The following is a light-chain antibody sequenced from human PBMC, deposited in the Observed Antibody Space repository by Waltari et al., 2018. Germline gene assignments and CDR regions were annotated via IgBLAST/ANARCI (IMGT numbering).Light chain of an antibody. CDR3: GSWDSSLNAWV. J-gene: IGLJ3*02. V-gene: IGLV1-51*01. CDR2: ENN. Sequence: QSVLTQPPSVSAAPGQKVTISCPGRYSNIGHKYVSWYQQLPGTAPKLLIYENNKRPSGIPDRFSGSQSDTSATLGITGLQTGDEADYYCGSWDSSLNAWVFGGGTKVTVL. CDR1: YSNIGHKY.